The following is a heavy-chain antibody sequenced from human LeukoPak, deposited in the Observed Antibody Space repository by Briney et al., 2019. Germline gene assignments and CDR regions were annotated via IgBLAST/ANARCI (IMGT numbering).Heavy chain of an antibody. CDR2: IIPILGIA. CDR3: ARQRCSSTSCSLFVDV. J-gene: IGHJ6*04. D-gene: IGHD2-2*01. V-gene: IGHV1-69*04. Sequence: GASVKVSCKASGGTFSSYAISWVRQAPGQGLEWMGRIIPILGIANYAQKFQGRVTITADKSTSTAYMELSSLRSEDTAVYYCARQRCSSTSCSLFVDVWGKGTTVTVSS. CDR1: GGTFSSYA.